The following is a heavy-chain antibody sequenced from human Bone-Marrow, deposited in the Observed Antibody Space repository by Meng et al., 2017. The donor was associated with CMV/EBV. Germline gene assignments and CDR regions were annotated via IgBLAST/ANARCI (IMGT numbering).Heavy chain of an antibody. J-gene: IGHJ6*02. Sequence: GESLKISCAASGFTFSSYWMSWVRQAPGKGLEWVANIKQDGSEKYYVDSVKGRFTVSRDNAKNSLYLQMNSLRAEDTAVYYCARRYSSGWDYYYYYGMDVWGQGPTVTVSS. CDR3: ARRYSSGWDYYYYYGMDV. CDR1: GFTFSSYW. V-gene: IGHV3-7*01. CDR2: IKQDGSEK. D-gene: IGHD6-19*01.